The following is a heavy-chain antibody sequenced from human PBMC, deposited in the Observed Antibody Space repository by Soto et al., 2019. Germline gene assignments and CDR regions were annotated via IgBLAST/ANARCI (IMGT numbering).Heavy chain of an antibody. J-gene: IGHJ6*02. CDR2: ISYDGSNK. CDR1: GFTFSSYG. Sequence: ESGGGVVQPGRSLRLSCAASGFTFSSYGMHWVRQAPGKGLEWVVVISYDGSNKYYADSVKGRFTISRDNSKNTLYLQMNSLRAEDTAVYYCADLGYCSGGSCRYGMDVWGQGTTVTVSS. D-gene: IGHD2-15*01. CDR3: ADLGYCSGGSCRYGMDV. V-gene: IGHV3-30*03.